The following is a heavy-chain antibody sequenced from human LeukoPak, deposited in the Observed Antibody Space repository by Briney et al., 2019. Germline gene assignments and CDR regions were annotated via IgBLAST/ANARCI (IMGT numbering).Heavy chain of an antibody. CDR2: ISDSGGRT. V-gene: IGHV3-23*01. J-gene: IGHJ4*02. D-gene: IGHD3-10*01. CDR1: GIALSNYG. Sequence: GGSLRLSCAVSGIALSNYGMSWVRQAPGKGLEWVAGISDSGGRTNYADAAKGRFTISRDNSRNTLYLQMNSLRAEDTAVYYCAKDGSGTYYNVDNWGQGALVTVSS. CDR3: AKDGSGTYYNVDN.